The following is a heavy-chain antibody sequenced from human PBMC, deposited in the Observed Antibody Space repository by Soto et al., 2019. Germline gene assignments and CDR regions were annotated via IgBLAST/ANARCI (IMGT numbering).Heavy chain of an antibody. V-gene: IGHV3-33*08. D-gene: IGHD5-12*01. CDR2: IWYDGSNK. J-gene: IGHJ4*02. CDR1: GFTFRNYG. Sequence: VQLLESGGGLVQPGGSLRLSCAASGFTFRNYGLHWVRQTPGKGLEWVAVIWYDGSNKYYGDSVKGRFAISRDDSRNTLYLQMNSLRAEDTAVYYCARDHSGYYLDYWGQGTLVTVSS. CDR3: ARDHSGYYLDY.